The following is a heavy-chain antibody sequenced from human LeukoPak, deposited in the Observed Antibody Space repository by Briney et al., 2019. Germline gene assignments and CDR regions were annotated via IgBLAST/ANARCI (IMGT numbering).Heavy chain of an antibody. J-gene: IGHJ4*02. CDR1: GFTVSSNY. CDR3: ARDRGLYDSSGYYYDGYFDY. V-gene: IGHV3-66*01. Sequence: GGSLRLSCAASGFTVSSNYMSWVRQAPGKGLEWVSVIYSGGSTYYADSVKGRFTISRDNSKNTLYLQMNSLRAEDTAVYYCARDRGLYDSSGYYYDGYFDYWGQGTLVTVSP. CDR2: IYSGGST. D-gene: IGHD3-22*01.